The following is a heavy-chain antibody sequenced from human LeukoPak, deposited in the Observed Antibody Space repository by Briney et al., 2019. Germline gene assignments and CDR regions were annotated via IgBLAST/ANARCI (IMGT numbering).Heavy chain of an antibody. CDR3: ARLLGYCSSTSCYYAFDI. V-gene: IGHV3-21*01. Sequence: VGSLRLSCAASGFTFSSYSMNWVRQAPGKGLEWVSSISSSSSYIYYADSVKGRFTISRDNAKNSLYLQMNSLRAEDTAVYYCARLLGYCSSTSCYYAFDIWGQGTMVTVSS. CDR1: GFTFSSYS. CDR2: ISSSSSYI. J-gene: IGHJ3*02. D-gene: IGHD2-2*01.